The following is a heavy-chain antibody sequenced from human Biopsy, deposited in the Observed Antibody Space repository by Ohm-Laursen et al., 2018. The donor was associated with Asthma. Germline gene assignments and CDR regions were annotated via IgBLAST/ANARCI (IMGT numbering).Heavy chain of an antibody. J-gene: IGHJ6*02. CDR3: ARGYSGSDRIVYYYSGLEV. Sequence: GSSVKVSCKASGDPFSSNSINWVRQAPGQGLECMGGLIPVLGTPDHAQMFEGRVTITADESTSTAYMELSSLSSEDTAVYYCARGYSGSDRIVYYYSGLEVWGQGTTVTVSS. CDR2: LIPVLGTP. D-gene: IGHD5-12*01. V-gene: IGHV1-69*01. CDR1: GDPFSSNS.